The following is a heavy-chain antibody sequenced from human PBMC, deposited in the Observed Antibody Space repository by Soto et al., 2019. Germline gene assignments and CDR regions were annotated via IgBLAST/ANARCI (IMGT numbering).Heavy chain of an antibody. CDR1: GFTFSSYD. V-gene: IGHV3-13*01. D-gene: IGHD2-8*01. CDR2: IGTAGDT. CDR3: ARGYCTNGVCWGGYYGMDV. J-gene: IGHJ6*02. Sequence: GGSLRLSCAASGFTFSSYDMHWVRQATGKGLEWVSAIGTAGDTYYPGSVKGRFTISRESAKNSLYLQMNSLRAGDTAVYYCARGYCTNGVCWGGYYGMDVWGQGTTVTVSS.